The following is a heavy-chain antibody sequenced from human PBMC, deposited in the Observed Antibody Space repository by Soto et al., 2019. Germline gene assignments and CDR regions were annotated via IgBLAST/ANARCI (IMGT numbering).Heavy chain of an antibody. Sequence: PGGSLRLSCAASGFTFSSYGMHWVRQAPGKGLEWVAVISYDGSNKYYADSVKGRFTISRDNSKNTLYLQMNSLRAEDTAVYYCAKSKGVTHHYYYGMDFSGQGTMVTVSS. CDR1: GFTFSSYG. J-gene: IGHJ6*02. V-gene: IGHV3-30*18. D-gene: IGHD4-4*01. CDR3: AKSKGVTHHYYYGMDF. CDR2: ISYDGSNK.